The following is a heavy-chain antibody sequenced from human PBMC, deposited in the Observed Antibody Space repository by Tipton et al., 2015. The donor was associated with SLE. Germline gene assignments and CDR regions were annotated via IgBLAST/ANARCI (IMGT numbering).Heavy chain of an antibody. CDR3: ARRREGSERFNVWHRHKSIEYFHQ. D-gene: IGHD1-26*01. Sequence: GLVKPSETLSLTCTVSGGSISSGGYYWSWIRQHPGKGLEWIGYVQYSGSTNYNPSLKSRVTIAVDTSKNQFSLKLTSVTAADTAIYYCARRREGSERFNVWHRHKSIEYFHQWGQGTLVTVSS. CDR1: GGSISSGGYY. CDR2: VQYSGST. J-gene: IGHJ1*01. V-gene: IGHV4-61*08.